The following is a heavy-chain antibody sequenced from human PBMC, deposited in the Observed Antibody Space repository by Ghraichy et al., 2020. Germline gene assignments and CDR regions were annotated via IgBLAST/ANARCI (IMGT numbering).Heavy chain of an antibody. Sequence: GGSLRLSCAASGFTLNSYVMSWVRQAPGKGLEWVSAISGSGGATYYADSVKGRFTVSRDNSKNMLYLQMNSLRADDTAVYYCADSTGWYHFDYWGQGTLVTVSS. V-gene: IGHV3-23*01. J-gene: IGHJ4*02. CDR2: ISGSGGAT. D-gene: IGHD6-19*01. CDR1: GFTLNSYV. CDR3: ADSTGWYHFDY.